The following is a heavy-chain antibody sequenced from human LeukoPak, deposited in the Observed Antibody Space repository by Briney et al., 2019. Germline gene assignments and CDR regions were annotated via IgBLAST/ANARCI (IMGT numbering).Heavy chain of an antibody. CDR2: ISSSSSYI. D-gene: IGHD4-17*01. J-gene: IGHJ4*02. CDR3: ARKARGTTLTNLSTFDY. Sequence: PGGSLRLSCAASGFTFSSFTMNWVRQAPGKGLEWVSSISSSSSYIYSADSVKGRFTISRDNARNSLYLRMNSLRAEDTAVYYCARKARGTTLTNLSTFDYWGQGTLVTVSS. CDR1: GFTFSSFT. V-gene: IGHV3-21*01.